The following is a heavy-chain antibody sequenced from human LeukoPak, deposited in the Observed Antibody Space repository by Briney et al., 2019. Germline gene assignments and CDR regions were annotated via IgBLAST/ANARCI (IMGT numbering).Heavy chain of an antibody. D-gene: IGHD6-13*01. J-gene: IGHJ5*02. CDR3: ARDRGSSSWYNWFDP. CDR1: GFTFSRYS. V-gene: IGHV3-21*01. Sequence: GGSLRLSCAASGFTFSRYSMNWVRQAPGKGLEWVSSISSGSSYIYYADSVKGRFTISRDNAKNSLYLQMNSLRAEDTAVYYCARDRGSSSWYNWFDPWGQGTLVTVSS. CDR2: ISSGSSYI.